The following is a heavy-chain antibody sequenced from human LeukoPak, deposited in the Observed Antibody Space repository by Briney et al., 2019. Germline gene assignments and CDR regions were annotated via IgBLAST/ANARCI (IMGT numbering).Heavy chain of an antibody. V-gene: IGHV3-30*04. CDR1: GFTFSSYA. J-gene: IGHJ6*02. CDR2: ISYDGSNK. Sequence: PGGSLRLSCAASGFTFSSYAMHWVRQAPGKGLEWVAVISYDGSNKYYADSVKGRFTISRDNSKNTLYLQMNSLRAEDTAVYYCARGQRLWIQLWSGGMDVGAQGPTVTVSS. D-gene: IGHD5-18*01. CDR3: ARGQRLWIQLWSGGMDV.